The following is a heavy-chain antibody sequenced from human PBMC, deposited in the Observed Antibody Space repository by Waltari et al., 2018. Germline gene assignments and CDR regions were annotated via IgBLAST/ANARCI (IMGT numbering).Heavy chain of an antibody. CDR3: ARDAGQQHYYYGMDV. CDR1: VFTFSSYV. CDR2: RLYDGSNK. V-gene: IGHV3-30-3*01. D-gene: IGHD6-13*01. Sequence: QVHLVESGGGVVQPGRSLRHSCGASVFTFSSYVMHCVRQAPGKGLDWLAVRLYDGSNKYYADSVKGLITISRDNSKNTLYLQMNSLRAEDTAVYYCARDAGQQHYYYGMDVWGQGTTVTVSS. J-gene: IGHJ6*02.